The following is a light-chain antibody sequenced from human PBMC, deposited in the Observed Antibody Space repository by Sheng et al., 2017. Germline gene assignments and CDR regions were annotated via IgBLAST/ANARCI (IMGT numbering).Light chain of an antibody. CDR2: AAS. CDR1: QRIDSTY. V-gene: IGKV3-20*01. J-gene: IGKJ1*01. Sequence: IVLTQFPGTLSLSPGDRATLSCRASQRIDSTYIAWYQQKPGQAPRLLIYAASERATGTPDRFSGGGSGTDFTLTISRLEPEDFAVYFCQQYGGSPTFGQGTKLEIK. CDR3: QQYGGSPT.